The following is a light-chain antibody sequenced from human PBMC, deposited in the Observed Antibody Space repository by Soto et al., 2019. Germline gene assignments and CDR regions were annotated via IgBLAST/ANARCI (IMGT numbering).Light chain of an antibody. CDR3: QQYNVWPLT. CDR1: QSVSSN. Sequence: EIVMTQSPATLSVSPGERATLSCRASQSVSSNLAWYQQKPGQTPNLLIYVASTRATGIPARFSGSGPGTEFTLTISSLQSEDFAVYYCQQYNVWPLTFGGGIKVEFK. V-gene: IGKV3-15*01. J-gene: IGKJ4*01. CDR2: VAS.